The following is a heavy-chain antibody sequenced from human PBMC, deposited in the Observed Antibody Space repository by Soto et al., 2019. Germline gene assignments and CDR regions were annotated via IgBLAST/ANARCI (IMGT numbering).Heavy chain of an antibody. Sequence: PSETLSLTCSVSGGSISSRSHYWGWIRQPPGKGLEWIGSIYYSGSTYYNQSLKNRVNISVDTSKNQFSLKLSSVTAADTSVYYCATQEVGGSYVYTFDPWGQGTLVTVSS. V-gene: IGHV4-39*01. CDR1: GGSISSRSHY. D-gene: IGHD1-26*01. J-gene: IGHJ5*02. CDR3: ATQEVGGSYVYTFDP. CDR2: IYYSGST.